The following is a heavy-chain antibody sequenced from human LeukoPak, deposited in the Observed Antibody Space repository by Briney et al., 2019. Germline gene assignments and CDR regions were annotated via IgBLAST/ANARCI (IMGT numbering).Heavy chain of an antibody. CDR1: GFTFSRHW. J-gene: IGHJ3*01. V-gene: IGHV3-23*01. CDR3: ARDIQLST. Sequence: GGSLRLSCAASGFTFSRHWMHWVRQAPGKGLEWVSLISFSGDSIYYADSVRGRFTISRDNSKDTLYLQMNSLRAEDTAIYYCARDIQLSTWGLGTMVTVSS. D-gene: IGHD5-24*01. CDR2: ISFSGDSI.